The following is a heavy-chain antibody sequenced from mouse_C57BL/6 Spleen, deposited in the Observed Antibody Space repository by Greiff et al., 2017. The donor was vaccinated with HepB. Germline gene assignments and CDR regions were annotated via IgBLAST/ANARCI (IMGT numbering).Heavy chain of an antibody. CDR1: GYTFTSYW. J-gene: IGHJ4*01. CDR2: IDPNSGGT. Sequence: QVQLKQPGAELVKPGASVKLSCKASGYTFTSYWMHWVKQRPGRGLEWIGRIDPNSGGTKYNEKFKSKATLTVDKPSSTAYMQLSSLTSEDSAVYYCARHEGIITTVEHYYAMDYWGQGTSVTVSS. D-gene: IGHD1-1*01. CDR3: ARHEGIITTVEHYYAMDY. V-gene: IGHV1-72*01.